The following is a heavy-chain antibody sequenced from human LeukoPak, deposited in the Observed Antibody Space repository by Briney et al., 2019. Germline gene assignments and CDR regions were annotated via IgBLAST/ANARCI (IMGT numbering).Heavy chain of an antibody. D-gene: IGHD6-13*01. Sequence: GGSLRLSCVASGFTFSSYVMSWVRRAPGKGLEWVSGISGSGGSTYYADSVKGRFTISRDNSKNTHYLQMDSLRAEATAIYYCAKKSSRWSPDYWGQGTLVTVPS. J-gene: IGHJ4*02. CDR1: GFTFSSYV. CDR3: AKKSSRWSPDY. V-gene: IGHV3-23*01. CDR2: ISGSGGST.